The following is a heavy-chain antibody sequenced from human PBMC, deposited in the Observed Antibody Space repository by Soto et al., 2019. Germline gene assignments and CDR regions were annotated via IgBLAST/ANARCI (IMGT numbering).Heavy chain of an antibody. V-gene: IGHV3-53*01. J-gene: IGHJ6*02. D-gene: IGHD4-4*01. Sequence: PGGSLRLSCAASGFTVSSNYMSWVRQAPGKGLEWVSVIYSGGSTYYADSVKGRFTISRDNSKNTLYLQMNSLRAEDTAVYYCARSNRYYYYGMDVWGQGTTVTSP. CDR1: GFTVSSNY. CDR3: ARSNRYYYYGMDV. CDR2: IYSGGST.